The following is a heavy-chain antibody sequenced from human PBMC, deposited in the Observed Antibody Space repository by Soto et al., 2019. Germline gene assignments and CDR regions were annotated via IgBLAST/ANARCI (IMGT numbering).Heavy chain of an antibody. J-gene: IGHJ5*02. V-gene: IGHV4-59*01. CDR2: IYYSGST. D-gene: IGHD3-3*01. CDR3: AKDRLYDFWSGYPWFDP. Sequence: SSETLSLTCTVSGGSISSYYWSWIRQPPGKGLEWIGYIYYSGSTNYNPSLKSRVTISVDTSKNQFSLKLSSVTAADTAVYYCAKDRLYDFWSGYPWFDPWGQGTLVTVSS. CDR1: GGSISSYY.